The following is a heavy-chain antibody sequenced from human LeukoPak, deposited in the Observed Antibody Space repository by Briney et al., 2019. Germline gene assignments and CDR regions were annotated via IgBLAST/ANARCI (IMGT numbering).Heavy chain of an antibody. J-gene: IGHJ5*02. CDR2: INHSGST. V-gene: IGHV4-34*01. Sequence: SETLSLTCAVYGGSFSGYYWSWIRQPPGKGLEWIGEINHSGSTNYNPSLKSRVTISVDTSKNQFSLKLSSVTAADTAVYYCARQEVGLFDPWGQGTLVTVSS. CDR3: ARQEVGLFDP. D-gene: IGHD1-26*01. CDR1: GGSFSGYY.